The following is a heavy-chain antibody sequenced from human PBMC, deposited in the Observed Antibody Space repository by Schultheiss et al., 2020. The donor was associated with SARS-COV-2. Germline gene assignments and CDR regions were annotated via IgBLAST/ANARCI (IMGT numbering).Heavy chain of an antibody. CDR3: ARDLVVRGVIRWFDP. CDR1: GGSISSYY. V-gene: IGHV4-59*12. J-gene: IGHJ5*02. Sequence: SETLSLTCTVSGGSISSYYWSWIRQPPGKGLEWIGYIYYSGSTNYNPSLKSRVTMSVDTSKNQFSLKLSSVTAADTAVYYCARDLVVRGVIRWFDPWGQGTLVTVSS. D-gene: IGHD3-10*01. CDR2: IYYSGST.